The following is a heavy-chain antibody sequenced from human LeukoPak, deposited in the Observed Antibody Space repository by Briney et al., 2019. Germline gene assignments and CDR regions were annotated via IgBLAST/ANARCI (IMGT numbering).Heavy chain of an antibody. CDR1: GFTFSSYA. J-gene: IGHJ4*02. D-gene: IGHD3-16*01. CDR2: LRGNGDA. CDR3: AKASWVSTADAVL. Sequence: GGSLTLSCVASGFTFSSYAMSWVRETPARGLEWVSSLRGNGDAFYADSVKGRFTLSRDESRDTVYLQLNKLRVEDTAIYYCAKASWVSTADAVLWGQGTVVTVSS. V-gene: IGHV3-23*01.